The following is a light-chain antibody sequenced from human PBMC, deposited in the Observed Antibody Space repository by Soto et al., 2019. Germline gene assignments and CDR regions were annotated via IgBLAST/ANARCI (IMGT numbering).Light chain of an antibody. J-gene: IGLJ2*01. CDR1: SSDVGGYNY. CDR3: SSYTSSSTLKV. V-gene: IGLV2-14*01. CDR2: DVS. Sequence: QSALTQPASVSGSPGQSITISCTGTSSDVGGYNYVSWYQQHPGKAPKLMIYDVSNRPSGVSNRFSGSKSGNTASRTISGLQAEDEADYYCSSYTSSSTLKVFGGGTQLTVL.